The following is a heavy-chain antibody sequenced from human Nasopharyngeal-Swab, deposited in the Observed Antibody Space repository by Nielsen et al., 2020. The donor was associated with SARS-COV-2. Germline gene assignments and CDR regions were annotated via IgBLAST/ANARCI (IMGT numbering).Heavy chain of an antibody. Sequence: VRQMPGKGLEWVGIIYPGDSDTIYGPSFHGQVAISADMSISTAYLQWSSLKSSDTAMYYCARHRSPGGLIGDLSLDYWGQGALVTVSS. D-gene: IGHD3-16*02. V-gene: IGHV5-51*01. J-gene: IGHJ4*02. CDR2: IYPGDSDT. CDR3: ARHRSPGGLIGDLSLDY.